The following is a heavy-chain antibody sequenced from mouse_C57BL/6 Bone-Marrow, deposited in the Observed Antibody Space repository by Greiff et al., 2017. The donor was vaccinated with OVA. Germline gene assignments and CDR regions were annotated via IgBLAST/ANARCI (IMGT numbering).Heavy chain of an antibody. D-gene: IGHD1-1*01. CDR1: GFTFSSYT. V-gene: IGHV5-9*01. CDR2: ISGGGGNT. J-gene: IGHJ4*01. Sequence: DVQLVESGGGLVKPGGSLKLSCAASGFTFSSYTMSWVRQTPEKRLEWVATISGGGGNTYYPDSVKGRFTISRDNAKNTLYLQMSSLRSEDTALYYCASLTTVTRYAMDYWGQGTSVTVSS. CDR3: ASLTTVTRYAMDY.